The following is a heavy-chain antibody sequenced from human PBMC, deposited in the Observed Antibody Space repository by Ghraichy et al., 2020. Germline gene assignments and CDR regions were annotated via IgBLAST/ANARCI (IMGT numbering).Heavy chain of an antibody. D-gene: IGHD1-26*01. J-gene: IGHJ4*02. CDR2: IYYSGST. CDR1: GGSISSTSYY. Sequence: SETLSLTCAVSGGSISSTSYYWGWIRQPPGKGLEWIGSIYYSGSTYYNPSLKSRVTISVDSSKNQFSLKLTSVTAADTAIYYCARHLRLSGSSIDSWGQGTLVTVSS. CDR3: ARHLRLSGSSIDS. V-gene: IGHV4-39*01.